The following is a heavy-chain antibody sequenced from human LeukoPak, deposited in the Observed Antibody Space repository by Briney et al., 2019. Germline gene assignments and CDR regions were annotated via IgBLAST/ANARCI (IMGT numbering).Heavy chain of an antibody. Sequence: PSETLSLTCTVSGGSISSYYWSWIRQPPGKGLEWIGYIYYSGSTNYNPSLKSRVTISVDTSKNQFSLKLSSVTAADTAVYYCVGAGQQLVSFDYWGQGTLVTVSS. V-gene: IGHV4-59*08. J-gene: IGHJ4*02. CDR2: IYYSGST. CDR3: VGAGQQLVSFDY. CDR1: GGSISSYY. D-gene: IGHD6-13*01.